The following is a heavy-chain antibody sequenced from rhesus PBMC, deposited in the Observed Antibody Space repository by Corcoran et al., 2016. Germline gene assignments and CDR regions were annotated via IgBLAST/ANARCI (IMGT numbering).Heavy chain of an antibody. CDR2: ISPYNSNK. D-gene: IGHD6S26*01. CDR3: TREEGGSGWSGFDY. Sequence: QVQLVQSGAEIKQPGASVKLSCKAYGYTFTNYYIHWVRQAPGQGLEWIGLISPYNSNKGYAQNFQGRVTITTDTSTSTGYMELSSLRSEDTAVYYCTREEGGSGWSGFDYWGQGVLVTVSS. V-gene: IGHV1-180*01. CDR1: GYTFTNYY. J-gene: IGHJ4*01.